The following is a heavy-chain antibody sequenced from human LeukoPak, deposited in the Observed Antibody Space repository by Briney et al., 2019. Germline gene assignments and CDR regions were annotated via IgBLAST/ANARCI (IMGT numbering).Heavy chain of an antibody. V-gene: IGHV6-1*01. D-gene: IGHD6-19*01. J-gene: IGHJ4*02. CDR1: GDSVSSNSAA. Sequence: SQTLSLTCAISGDSVSSNSAAWNWIRQSPSRGLEWLGRTYYRSKWYNDYAVSVKSRITINPDTSKNQFSLQLNSVTPEDTAVYYCARDGRMFNTGWYSFDYWGQGTLVTVSS. CDR3: ARDGRMFNTGWYSFDY. CDR2: TYYRSKWYN.